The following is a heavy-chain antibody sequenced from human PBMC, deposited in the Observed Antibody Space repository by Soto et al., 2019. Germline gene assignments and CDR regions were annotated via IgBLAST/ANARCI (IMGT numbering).Heavy chain of an antibody. V-gene: IGHV3-33*01. CDR1: GFTFSSYG. J-gene: IGHJ4*02. CDR2: IWYDGSNK. Sequence: QVQLVESGGGVVQPGRSLRLSCAASGFTFSSYGMHWVRQAPGKGLVWVAVIWYDGSNKYYADSVKGRFTISRDNSKNTLYLQMNSLRAEDTAVYYCARDDVDKNYWGQGTLVTVSS. CDR3: ARDDVDKNY. D-gene: IGHD5-12*01.